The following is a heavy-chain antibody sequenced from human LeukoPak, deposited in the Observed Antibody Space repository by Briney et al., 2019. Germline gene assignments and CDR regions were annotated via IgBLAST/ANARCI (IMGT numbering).Heavy chain of an antibody. Sequence: SETLSLTCTVSGGSISSYYWSWIRQPPGRGLEWIGYIYYSGSTNYNPSLKSRVAISVDTSKNQFSLKLSSVTAADTAVYYCARVDVVPAATYWYFDLWGRGTLVTVSS. D-gene: IGHD2-2*01. J-gene: IGHJ2*01. V-gene: IGHV4-59*01. CDR1: GGSISSYY. CDR2: IYYSGST. CDR3: ARVDVVPAATYWYFDL.